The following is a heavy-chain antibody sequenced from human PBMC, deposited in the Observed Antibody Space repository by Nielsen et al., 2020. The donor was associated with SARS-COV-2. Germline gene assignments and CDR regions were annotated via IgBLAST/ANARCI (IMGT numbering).Heavy chain of an antibody. CDR3: ARGEYYDFWSGYIL. CDR2: IYYSGST. CDR1: GGSVSSGSYY. D-gene: IGHD3-3*01. J-gene: IGHJ4*02. Sequence: SETLSLTCTVSGGSVSSGSYYWSWIRQPPGKGLEWIGYIYYSGSTNYNPSLKSRVTISVDTSKNQFSLKLSSVTAADTAVYYCARGEYYDFWSGYILWGQGTLVTVSS. V-gene: IGHV4-61*01.